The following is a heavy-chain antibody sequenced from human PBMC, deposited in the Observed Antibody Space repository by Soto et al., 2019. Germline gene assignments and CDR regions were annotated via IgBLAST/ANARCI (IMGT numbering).Heavy chain of an antibody. CDR3: ARDYYDSSGHGAIDAFDI. V-gene: IGHV1-18*01. D-gene: IGHD3-22*01. Sequence: GASVKVSCKASGYTFTSYGIGWVRQAPGQGLEWMGWISVYNGNTNYAQKLQGRVTITTDKSTSTVYMELSSLRSEDTAVYYCARDYYDSSGHGAIDAFDIWGQGTMVTVSS. J-gene: IGHJ3*02. CDR2: ISVYNGNT. CDR1: GYTFTSYG.